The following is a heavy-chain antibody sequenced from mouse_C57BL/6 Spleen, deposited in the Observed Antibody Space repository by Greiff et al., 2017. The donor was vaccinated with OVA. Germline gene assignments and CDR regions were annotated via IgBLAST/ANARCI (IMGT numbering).Heavy chain of an antibody. D-gene: IGHD2-4*01. CDR3: ARALYYDYDEGFAY. CDR1: GYSITSGYY. J-gene: IGHJ3*01. CDR2: ISYDGSN. V-gene: IGHV3-6*01. Sequence: EVQLVESGPGLVKPSQSLSLTCSVTGYSITSGYYWNWLRQFPGNKLEWMGYISYDGSNNYNPSLKNRISITRDTSKNQFFLKLNSVTTEDTATYYCARALYYDYDEGFAYWGQGTLVTVSA.